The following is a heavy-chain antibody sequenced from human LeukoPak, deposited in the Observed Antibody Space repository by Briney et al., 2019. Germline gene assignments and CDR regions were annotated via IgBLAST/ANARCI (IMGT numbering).Heavy chain of an antibody. CDR2: INQDGREK. J-gene: IGHJ4*02. Sequence: GGSLRLPCAASGFTFSSYWMSWVRQAPGKGLEWVANINQDGREKYYVDSVRGRFTISRDNAKNSLYLQMSGLRAEDTAVYYCARDCSGGGCYSFYYWGQGSLVTVS. V-gene: IGHV3-7*01. CDR1: GFTFSSYW. D-gene: IGHD2-15*01. CDR3: ARDCSGGGCYSFYY.